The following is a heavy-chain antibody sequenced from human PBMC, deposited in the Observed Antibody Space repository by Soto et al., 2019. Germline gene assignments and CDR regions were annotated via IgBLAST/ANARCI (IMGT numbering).Heavy chain of an antibody. V-gene: IGHV3-30-3*01. CDR1: GFTFSTYA. D-gene: IGHD6-19*01. CDR3: ARSIAVAGLDP. Sequence: QVHLVESGGGVVQPGRSLRLSCVASGFTFSTYAIHWVRQAPGKGLDWVAVISNDGSKKYFVDSVKGRFTISRDNSNNTVYLQMNSLRAEDTALYYCARSIAVAGLDPWGPGTLVTVSS. CDR2: ISNDGSKK. J-gene: IGHJ5*02.